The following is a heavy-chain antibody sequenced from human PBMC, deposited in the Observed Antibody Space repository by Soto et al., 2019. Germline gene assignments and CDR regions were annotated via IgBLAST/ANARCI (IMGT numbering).Heavy chain of an antibody. Sequence: EVQLVESGGGLVQPGGSLRLSCAASGFTFSSYVMHWVRQATGKGLEWVSAIGTAGDTYYPGSVKGRFTISRENAKNSLYLQMNSLRAGDTAVYYCAREGRGCSGGSCYSVFDYWGQGTLVTVSS. V-gene: IGHV3-13*01. D-gene: IGHD2-15*01. J-gene: IGHJ4*02. CDR3: AREGRGCSGGSCYSVFDY. CDR1: GFTFSSYV. CDR2: IGTAGDT.